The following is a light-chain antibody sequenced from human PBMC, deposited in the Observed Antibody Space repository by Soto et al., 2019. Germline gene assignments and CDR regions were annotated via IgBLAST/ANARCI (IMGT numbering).Light chain of an antibody. CDR2: AAS. CDR3: QQSYISPYT. V-gene: IGKV1-39*01. J-gene: IGKJ2*01. CDR1: ESIANY. Sequence: DIQMTQSPSSLSASVGDRVTITCRARESIANYLNWYQQKPGKAPNLLIYAASTLQTGVPSRFSGSGSGTDFTLTISSLQTEDFATYFCQQSYISPYTFGQGTKLDI.